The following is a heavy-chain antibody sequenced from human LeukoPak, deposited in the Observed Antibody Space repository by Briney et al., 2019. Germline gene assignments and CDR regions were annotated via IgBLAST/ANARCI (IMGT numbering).Heavy chain of an antibody. CDR3: ARRMRLQVGGLYYCYGMDV. CDR2: ISSSRRTI. V-gene: IGHV3-48*03. J-gene: IGHJ6*02. Sequence: HAGGSLRLSCAASRFTFCSYEMTSVRRAPGWGLGWVPYISSSRRTIYYAQCVKGRFTISRDNAKNSLYMKMNSLRAEDTAVYYCARRMRLQVGGLYYCYGMDVWGQGTTVTVSS. D-gene: IGHD5-24*01. CDR1: RFTFCSYE.